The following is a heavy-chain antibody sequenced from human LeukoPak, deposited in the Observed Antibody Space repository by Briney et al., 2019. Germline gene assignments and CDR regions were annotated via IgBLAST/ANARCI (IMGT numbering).Heavy chain of an antibody. Sequence: GRSLRLSCAASGFIFSSYGMPWVRQAPGKGLEWVAVISYDGSNKYYADSVKGRFTITRDNSKNTLHLQMHSLRPEDTAVYYCAKDLRGGYDPALWNFDYWGQGTLVTVSS. CDR2: ISYDGSNK. V-gene: IGHV3-30*18. J-gene: IGHJ4*02. D-gene: IGHD5-12*01. CDR1: GFIFSSYG. CDR3: AKDLRGGYDPALWNFDY.